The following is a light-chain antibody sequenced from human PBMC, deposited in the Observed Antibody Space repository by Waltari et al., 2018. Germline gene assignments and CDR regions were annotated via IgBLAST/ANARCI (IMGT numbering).Light chain of an antibody. J-gene: IGLJ2*01. CDR3: TSFTTTSTVQ. CDR1: SSDVGGYNY. Sequence: QSALAQPASVSGSPGQSITVSCTGPSSDVGGYNYVSWYQQHPGKAPKVMIYEVSKRPSGVSDRFSGSKSGNTASLTISGLQAEDEADYYCTSFTTTSTVQFGGGTKVTVL. V-gene: IGLV2-14*01. CDR2: EVS.